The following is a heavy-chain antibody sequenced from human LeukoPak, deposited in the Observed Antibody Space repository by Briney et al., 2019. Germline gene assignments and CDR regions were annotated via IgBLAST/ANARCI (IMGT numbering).Heavy chain of an antibody. Sequence: PSETLSLTCAVYGGSFSGYYWSWIRQPPGKGLEWIGEINHSGSTYYNPSLKSRVTISVDTSKNQFSLKLSSVTAADTAVYYCARVITGDWNYYYYYMDVWGKGTTVTVSS. CDR3: ARVITGDWNYYYYYMDV. V-gene: IGHV4-34*01. D-gene: IGHD2-21*02. CDR1: GGSFSGYY. J-gene: IGHJ6*03. CDR2: INHSGST.